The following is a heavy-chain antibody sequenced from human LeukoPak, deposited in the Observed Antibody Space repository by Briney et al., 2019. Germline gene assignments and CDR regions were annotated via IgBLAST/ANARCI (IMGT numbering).Heavy chain of an antibody. Sequence: QPGGSLRLSCAASGFSFSIYAMSWVRQAPGKGLEWVSGISGSGYSTSYADSVKGRITISRDNSKDTLYLQMNSLRAEDTAVYYCAKDYYGSGTYFYSYSYMDVWGRGTTVTVSS. J-gene: IGHJ6*03. CDR1: GFSFSIYA. D-gene: IGHD3-10*01. CDR2: ISGSGYST. V-gene: IGHV3-23*01. CDR3: AKDYYGSGTYFYSYSYMDV.